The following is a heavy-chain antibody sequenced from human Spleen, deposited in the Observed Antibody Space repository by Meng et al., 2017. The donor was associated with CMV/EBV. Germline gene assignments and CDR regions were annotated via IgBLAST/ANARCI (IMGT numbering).Heavy chain of an antibody. J-gene: IGHJ4*02. D-gene: IGHD6-19*01. CDR1: GFTFSSYA. CDR2: ISYDGSNK. V-gene: IGHV3-30-3*01. CDR3: ARRKGWLALFDY. Sequence: QVGPVGSGGGVGQPGRSLRRSCAASGFTFSSYAMHWVRQAPGKGLEWVAVISYDGSNKYYADSVKGRFTISRDNSKNTLYLQMNSLRAEDTAVYYCARRKGWLALFDYWGQGTLVTVSS.